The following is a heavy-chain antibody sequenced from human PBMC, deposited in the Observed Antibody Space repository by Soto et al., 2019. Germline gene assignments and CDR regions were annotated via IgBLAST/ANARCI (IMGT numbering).Heavy chain of an antibody. V-gene: IGHV1-2*04. CDR1: GYTFTGYY. Sequence: ASVTVSCKASGYTFTGYYMRWVRQAPGQGLEWMGWINPNSGGTNYAQKFQGWVTMTRDTSISTAYMELSRLTSNDTAVYYCATGSDSDYEYTALGSWGQGTLVTVS. CDR2: INPNSGGT. CDR3: ATGSDSDYEYTALGS. J-gene: IGHJ5*02. D-gene: IGHD5-12*01.